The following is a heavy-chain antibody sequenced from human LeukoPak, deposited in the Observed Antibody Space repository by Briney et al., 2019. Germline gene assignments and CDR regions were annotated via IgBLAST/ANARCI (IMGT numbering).Heavy chain of an antibody. Sequence: GGSLRLSCAASGFTFSSYGMHWVRQAPGKGLEWVAVIWYDGSNKYYADSVKGRFTISRDNSKNTLYLQMNSLRGEDTAVYYCAKGITAMVLDYWGQGTLVTVSS. V-gene: IGHV3-30*02. CDR3: AKGITAMVLDY. CDR2: IWYDGSNK. J-gene: IGHJ4*02. D-gene: IGHD5-18*01. CDR1: GFTFSSYG.